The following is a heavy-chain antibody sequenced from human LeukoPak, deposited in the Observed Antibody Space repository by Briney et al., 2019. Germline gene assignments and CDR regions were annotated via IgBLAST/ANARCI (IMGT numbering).Heavy chain of an antibody. J-gene: IGHJ4*02. Sequence: PGGSLRLSCAASGFTFNSYSMDWVRQAPGKGREWVSSIGRSGNNTYYTASVKGRFTLARDNSKNTLFLQMDRMRVDDTAVYYGAKDVRTKRPPPEGFDYWGQGTLVTVSS. CDR1: GFTFNSYS. CDR2: IGRSGNNT. D-gene: IGHD1-14*01. CDR3: AKDVRTKRPPPEGFDY. V-gene: IGHV3-23*01.